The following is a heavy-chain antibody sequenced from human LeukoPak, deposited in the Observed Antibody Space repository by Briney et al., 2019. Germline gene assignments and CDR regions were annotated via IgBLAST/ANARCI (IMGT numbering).Heavy chain of an antibody. Sequence: GESLKISCKGPGSSFTSYWISWVRRMPGKGLEWLGRIDPSDSYTNYSPSFQGHVTISADKSISTAYLQWSSLKASDTAMYYCARGYCSGGSCYSFDYWGQGTLVTVSS. V-gene: IGHV5-10-1*01. CDR3: ARGYCSGGSCYSFDY. D-gene: IGHD2-15*01. CDR1: GSSFTSYW. J-gene: IGHJ4*02. CDR2: IDPSDSYT.